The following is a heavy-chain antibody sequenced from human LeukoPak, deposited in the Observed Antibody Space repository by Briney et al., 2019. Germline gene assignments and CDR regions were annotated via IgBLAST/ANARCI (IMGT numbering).Heavy chain of an antibody. J-gene: IGHJ4*02. CDR1: GGSISSSSYY. CDR2: IYYSGST. Sequence: SETLSLTCTVSGGSISSSSYYWGRIRQPPGKGLEWIGSIYYSGSTYYNPSLKSRVTISVDTSKNQFSLKLSSVTAADTAVYYCAREVNSKLAGASSLDYWGQGTLVTVSS. D-gene: IGHD1-26*01. V-gene: IGHV4-39*07. CDR3: AREVNSKLAGASSLDY.